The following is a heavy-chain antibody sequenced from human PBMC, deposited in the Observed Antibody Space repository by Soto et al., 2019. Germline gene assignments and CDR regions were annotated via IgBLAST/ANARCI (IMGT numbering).Heavy chain of an antibody. CDR3: ATFRSGYYQTDAFDI. V-gene: IGHV4-59*12. J-gene: IGHJ3*02. D-gene: IGHD3-22*01. CDR1: GGSISSYY. CDR2: IYYSGST. Sequence: PSETLSLTCPFFGGSISSYYGSWIRQPPGKGLEWIGYIYYSGSTNYNPSLKSRVTISIDKSKNQFSLNLSSVTAADTAMYYCATFRSGYYQTDAFDIWGQGTMVTVSS.